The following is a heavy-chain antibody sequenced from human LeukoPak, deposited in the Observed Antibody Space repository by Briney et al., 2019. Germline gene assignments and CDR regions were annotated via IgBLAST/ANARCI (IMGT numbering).Heavy chain of an antibody. Sequence: PGGSLRLSCAASGFTFSSYGMHWVRQAPGKGLEWVAGISYDGSVEYYTGSVKGRFTISRDNSKNTLYLQMNSLRVEDTAVYYCARDRSGDYYFDYWGQGTLVTVSS. CDR3: ARDRSGDYYFDY. CDR2: ISYDGSVE. V-gene: IGHV3-30*03. CDR1: GFTFSSYG. J-gene: IGHJ4*02. D-gene: IGHD4-17*01.